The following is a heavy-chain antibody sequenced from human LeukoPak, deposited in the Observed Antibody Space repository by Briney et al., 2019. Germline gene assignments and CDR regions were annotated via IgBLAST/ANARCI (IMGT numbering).Heavy chain of an antibody. J-gene: IGHJ6*04. CDR2: ISSSSSTI. D-gene: IGHD3-10*02. CDR1: GFTFSSYS. V-gene: IGHV3-48*04. CDR3: AELGITMIGGV. Sequence: PGGSLRLSCAASGFTFSSYSMNWVRQAPGKGLEWVSDISSSSSTIYYVDSVKGRFTISRDNAKNSLYLQMNSLRAEDTAVYYCAELGITMIGGVWGKGTTVTISS.